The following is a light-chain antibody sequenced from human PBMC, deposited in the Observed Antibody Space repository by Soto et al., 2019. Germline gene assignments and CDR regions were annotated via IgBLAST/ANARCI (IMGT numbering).Light chain of an antibody. J-gene: IGKJ3*01. CDR1: QTISRNA. V-gene: IGKV3-20*01. Sequence: EVVLTQSPGTLSLSPGERGALSCRASQTISRNAVAWYQQRPGQAPTLLIYDVSSRATGIPDRFSGSGSRTDFTLTISRLEPEDFAVYYCQHYGASPGAFGPATKVDIK. CDR2: DVS. CDR3: QHYGASPGA.